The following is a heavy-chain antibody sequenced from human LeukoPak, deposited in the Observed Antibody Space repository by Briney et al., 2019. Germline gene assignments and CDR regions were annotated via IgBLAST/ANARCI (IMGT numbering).Heavy chain of an antibody. CDR2: INGDGSST. Sequence: GGSLRLSCAASGLTFNTYWMHWVRQAPGKGLVWVARINGDGSSTTYADSVKGRFTISRDNAKNTLYLQMNSLRAEDTAMYYCATGNYDSRYYFDCWGQGTLVTVSS. CDR1: GLTFNTYW. V-gene: IGHV3-74*01. D-gene: IGHD3-22*01. J-gene: IGHJ4*02. CDR3: ATGNYDSRYYFDC.